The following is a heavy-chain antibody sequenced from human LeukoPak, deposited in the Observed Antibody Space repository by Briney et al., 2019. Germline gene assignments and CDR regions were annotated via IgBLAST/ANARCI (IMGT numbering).Heavy chain of an antibody. CDR2: IRYDGSNK. D-gene: IGHD2-2*01. CDR1: GFTFSSYG. Sequence: GGSLRLSCAASGFTFSSYGMHWVRQAPGKGLGWVAFIRYDGSNKYYADSVKGRFTISRDNSKNTLYLQMNSLRAEDTAVYYCAKDNDCSSTSCHGYYYYYYMDVWGKGTTVTVSS. J-gene: IGHJ6*03. V-gene: IGHV3-30*02. CDR3: AKDNDCSSTSCHGYYYYYYMDV.